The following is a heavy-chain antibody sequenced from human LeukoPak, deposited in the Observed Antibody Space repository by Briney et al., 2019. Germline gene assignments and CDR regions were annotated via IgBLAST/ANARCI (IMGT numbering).Heavy chain of an antibody. J-gene: IGHJ4*02. CDR1: GGSISSYY. CDR2: IYYSGST. V-gene: IGHV4-59*01. D-gene: IGHD3-10*01. CDR3: ARHMVRGVIEKFDY. Sequence: PSETLSLTCTVSGGSISSYYWSWIRQPPGKGLEWIGYIYYSGSTNYNPSLKSRVTISVDTSKNQFSLKLSSVTAADTAVYYCARHMVRGVIEKFDYWGQGTLVTVSS.